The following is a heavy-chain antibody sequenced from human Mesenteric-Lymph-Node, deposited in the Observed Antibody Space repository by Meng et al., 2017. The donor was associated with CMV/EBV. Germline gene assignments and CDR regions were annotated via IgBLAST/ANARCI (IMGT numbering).Heavy chain of an antibody. D-gene: IGHD3-10*01. J-gene: IGHJ5*02. V-gene: IGHV4-61*01. Sequence: GSLRLSCTVSGGSVSSGSYYWSWIRQPPGKGLEWIGYIYYSGSTNYNPSLKSRVTISVDTSKNQFSLKLSSVTAADTAVYYCARDRGSISEFDLWGQGTLVTVSS. CDR3: ARDRGSISEFDL. CDR2: IYYSGST. CDR1: GGSVSSGSYY.